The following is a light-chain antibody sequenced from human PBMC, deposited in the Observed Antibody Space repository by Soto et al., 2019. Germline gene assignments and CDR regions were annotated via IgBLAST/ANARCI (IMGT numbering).Light chain of an antibody. Sequence: QAVVTQPPSASGTPGQRVTISCSGSSSNIGRNTVSWYQQLPGTAPKLLIYSNNQRPSGVPDRFSGSKSGTSASLAISGLQSEDEADYYCAAWDDNLNVVFGGGTKLTVL. CDR2: SNN. CDR3: AAWDDNLNVV. V-gene: IGLV1-44*01. CDR1: SSNIGRNT. J-gene: IGLJ2*01.